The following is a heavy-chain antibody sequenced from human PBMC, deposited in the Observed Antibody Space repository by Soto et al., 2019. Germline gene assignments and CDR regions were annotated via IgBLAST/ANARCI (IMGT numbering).Heavy chain of an antibody. CDR1: GFTFSSYA. V-gene: IGHV3-23*01. CDR3: AKASFHPQALDY. J-gene: IGHJ4*02. Sequence: GGSLILSCAASGFTFSSYAMSWVRQAPGKGLEWVSAISGSGGSTYYADSVKGRFTISRDNSKNTLYLQMNSLRAEDTAVYYCAKASFHPQALDYWGQGTLVTVSS. CDR2: ISGSGGST.